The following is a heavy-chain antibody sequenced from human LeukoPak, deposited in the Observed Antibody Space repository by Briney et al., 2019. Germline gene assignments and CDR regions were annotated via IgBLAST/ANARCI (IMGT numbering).Heavy chain of an antibody. V-gene: IGHV3-23*01. CDR2: ISGSGGST. J-gene: IGHJ4*02. CDR1: GFTFSSYA. CDR3: AKDREYSYGPAYFDY. D-gene: IGHD5-18*01. Sequence: GGSLRLSCAASGFTFSSYAMSWVRQAPGKGLEWVSAISGSGGSTYYADSVKGRFTISSDNSKNTLYLQMNSLRAEDTAVYYCAKDREYSYGPAYFDYWGQGTLVTVSS.